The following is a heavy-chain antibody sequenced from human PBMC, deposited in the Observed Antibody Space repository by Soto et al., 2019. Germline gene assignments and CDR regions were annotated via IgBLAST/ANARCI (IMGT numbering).Heavy chain of an antibody. J-gene: IGHJ4*02. V-gene: IGHV3-64D*06. CDR3: VKDRYVDY. CDR2: ISSNGDST. D-gene: IGHD3-16*02. CDR1: GFTIINYA. Sequence: GGSLRLSCSVSGFTIINYAMHWVRQAPGKGLQYVASISSNGDSTYYADSVKGRFTISRDKSKNTLYLQMSNLRTEDTAVYYCVKDRYVDYWGEGILVTVS.